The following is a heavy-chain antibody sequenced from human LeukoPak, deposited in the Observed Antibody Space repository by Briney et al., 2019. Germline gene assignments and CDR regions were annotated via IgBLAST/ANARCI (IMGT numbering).Heavy chain of an antibody. CDR3: ARDDYNRL. J-gene: IGHJ4*02. Sequence: GGSLRLSCAASGFTLDDSWMHWVRQVPGKGLEWVSRSDGSSATFADSVRGRFTVSRDNAKNTSYLQMNSLRAEDTAVYYCARDDYNRLWGRGTLVTVSS. CDR2: SDGSSA. CDR1: GFTLDDSW. V-gene: IGHV3-74*01. D-gene: IGHD4-11*01.